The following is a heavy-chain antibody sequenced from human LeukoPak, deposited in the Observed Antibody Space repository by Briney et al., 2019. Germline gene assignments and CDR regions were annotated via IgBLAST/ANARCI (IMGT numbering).Heavy chain of an antibody. J-gene: IGHJ6*03. V-gene: IGHV1-8*01. CDR2: MNPNSGNT. CDR3: ARGLVHVWGSDRPRDYYYYYMDV. CDR1: GYTFTSYD. D-gene: IGHD3-16*02. Sequence: GASVKVSCKASGYTFTSYDINWVRQATGQGLEWMGWMNPNSGNTGYAQKFKGRVTMTRNTSISTAYMELSSLRSEDTAVYYCARGLVHVWGSDRPRDYYYYYMDVWGKGTTVTISS.